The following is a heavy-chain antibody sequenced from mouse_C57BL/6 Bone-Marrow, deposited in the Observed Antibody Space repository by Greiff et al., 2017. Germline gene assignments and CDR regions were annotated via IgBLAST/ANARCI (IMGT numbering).Heavy chain of an antibody. CDR1: GYAFTNYL. Sequence: VQRVESGAELVRPGTSVKVSCKASGYAFTNYLIEWVKQRPGQGLEWIGVINPGSGGTNYNEKFKGKATLTADKSSSTAYMQLSSLTSEDSAVYFCARSGIYYGNYAGFAYWGQGTLVTVSA. J-gene: IGHJ3*01. CDR2: INPGSGGT. CDR3: ARSGIYYGNYAGFAY. V-gene: IGHV1-54*01. D-gene: IGHD2-1*01.